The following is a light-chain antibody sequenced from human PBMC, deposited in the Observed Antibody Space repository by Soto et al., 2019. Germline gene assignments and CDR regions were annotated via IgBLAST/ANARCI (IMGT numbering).Light chain of an antibody. Sequence: QSVLTQPPSVSAAPGQKVTISCSGSSSNIGNNYVSWYQQLPGTAPKLLIYDNNKRPSGIPDRFSGSKSGTSATLGITGLQTGDEADYYCGTWDISLRVVFGGGTKLTVL. CDR3: GTWDISLRVV. CDR1: SSNIGNNY. V-gene: IGLV1-51*01. J-gene: IGLJ2*01. CDR2: DNN.